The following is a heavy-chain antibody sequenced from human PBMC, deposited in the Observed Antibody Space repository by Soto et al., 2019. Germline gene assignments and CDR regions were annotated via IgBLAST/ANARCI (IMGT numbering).Heavy chain of an antibody. CDR1: GFTFSSYS. CDR3: ARDSYSNLLRYYYYYGMDV. J-gene: IGHJ6*02. CDR2: ISSSSSYI. Sequence: GGSLRLSCAASGFTFSSYSMDWVRQAPGKGLEWVSSISSSSSYIYYADSVKGRFTISRDNAKNSLYLQMNSLRAEDTAVYYCARDSYSNLLRYYYYYGMDVWGQGTTVTVSS. V-gene: IGHV3-21*01. D-gene: IGHD4-4*01.